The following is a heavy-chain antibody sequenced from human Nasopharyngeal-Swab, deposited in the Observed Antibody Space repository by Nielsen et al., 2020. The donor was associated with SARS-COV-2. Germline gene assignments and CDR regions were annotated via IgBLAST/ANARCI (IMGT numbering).Heavy chain of an antibody. V-gene: IGHV3-30*03. CDR3: ARDGGIQLWFLNWYFDL. CDR2: ISYDGSNK. CDR1: GFTFSSYG. Sequence: GGSLRLSCAASGFTFSSYGMHWVRQAPGKGLEWVAVISYDGSNKYYADSVKGRFTISRDNSKNTLYLQMNSLRAEDTAVYYCARDGGIQLWFLNWYFDLWGRGTLVTVSS. J-gene: IGHJ2*01. D-gene: IGHD5-18*01.